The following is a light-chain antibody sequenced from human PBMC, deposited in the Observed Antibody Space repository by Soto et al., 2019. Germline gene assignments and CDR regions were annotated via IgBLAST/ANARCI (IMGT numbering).Light chain of an antibody. J-gene: IGKJ4*01. CDR1: QRVSSY. CDR2: DAS. CDR3: KQRSNWLGT. Sequence: EIVLTQSPATLSLSPGERATLSCRASQRVSSYLACYQQKPGQAPRLLIYDASNRATGIPARFSGSGSGADFTLTIISLEPEDFAFYYCKQRSNWLGTFGGGTKVEIK. V-gene: IGKV3-11*01.